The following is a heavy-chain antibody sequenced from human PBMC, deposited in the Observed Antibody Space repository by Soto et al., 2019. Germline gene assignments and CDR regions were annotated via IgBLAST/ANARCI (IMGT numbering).Heavy chain of an antibody. Sequence: QVQLVQSGAEVKKPGSSVKVSCKASGGTFSSYAISWVRQAPGQGLEWMGGIIPIVGTANYAQKFQGRVTITADESTSTAYMELSSLRSEDTAVYYCATIGYSSSSSYYYYYGMDVWGQGTTVTVSS. CDR2: IIPIVGTA. D-gene: IGHD6-6*01. CDR1: GGTFSSYA. J-gene: IGHJ6*02. CDR3: ATIGYSSSSSYYYYYGMDV. V-gene: IGHV1-69*12.